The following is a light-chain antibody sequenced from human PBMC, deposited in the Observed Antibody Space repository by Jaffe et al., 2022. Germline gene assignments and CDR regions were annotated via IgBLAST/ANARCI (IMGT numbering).Light chain of an antibody. Sequence: DIQMTQSPSTLSASVGDRVTITCRASQSIDSWLAWYQQKPGKAPKLLIYKASSLESGVPSRFSGSGSGTEFTLTISSLQPDDCATYYCQQYNSYSRTFGQGTKVEIK. V-gene: IGKV1-5*03. CDR3: QQYNSYSRT. CDR1: QSIDSW. CDR2: KAS. J-gene: IGKJ1*01.